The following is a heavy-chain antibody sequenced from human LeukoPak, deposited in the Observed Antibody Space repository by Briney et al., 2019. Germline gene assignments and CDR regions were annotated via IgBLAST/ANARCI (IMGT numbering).Heavy chain of an antibody. CDR3: ARGARVVVPAAPRGWFDP. J-gene: IGHJ5*02. CDR1: GFTFSRYS. Sequence: GGSLRLSCAVSGFTFSRYSMNWVRQTPGKGLEWVAYFGSSSSYIYYADSVKGRFTISRDNAKNSLYLQMNSLRAEDTAVYYCARGARVVVPAAPRGWFDPWGQGTLVTVSS. V-gene: IGHV3-21*01. D-gene: IGHD2-2*01. CDR2: FGSSSSYI.